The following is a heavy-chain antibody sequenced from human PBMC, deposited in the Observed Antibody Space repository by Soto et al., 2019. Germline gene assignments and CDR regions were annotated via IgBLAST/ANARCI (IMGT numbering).Heavy chain of an antibody. CDR1: GFTFGDYA. CDR3: TRYTSTSRYSYFGTDV. CDR2: IRSKAYGETK. Sequence: GGSLRLSCLVSGFTFGDYAISWSRQAPGKGLEWVGVIRSKAYGETKDYAASVKGRFTILRDDSKSIAYLQMNSLQSEDTGVYYCTRYTSTSRYSYFGTDVWGHGTTVTVSS. D-gene: IGHD2-2*01. V-gene: IGHV3-49*03. J-gene: IGHJ6*02.